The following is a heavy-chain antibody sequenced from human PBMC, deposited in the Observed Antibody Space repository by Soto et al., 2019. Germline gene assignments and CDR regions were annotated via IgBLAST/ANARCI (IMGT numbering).Heavy chain of an antibody. Sequence: GESLKISCKGSGYSFTSYWIGWVRQMPGKGLEWMGIIYPGDSDTRYSPSFQGQVTISADKSISTAYLQWSSLKASDTAMYYCARLLLYGDYGDRGPLSSDYFDYWGQGTLVTVSS. CDR1: GYSFTSYW. CDR2: IYPGDSDT. J-gene: IGHJ4*02. V-gene: IGHV5-51*01. CDR3: ARLLLYGDYGDRGPLSSDYFDY. D-gene: IGHD4-17*01.